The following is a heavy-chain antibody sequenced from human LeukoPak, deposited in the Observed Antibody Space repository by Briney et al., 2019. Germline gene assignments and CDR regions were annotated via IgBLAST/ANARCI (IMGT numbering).Heavy chain of an antibody. CDR1: GFKFSSYD. Sequence: GRSLRLSCAASGFKFSSYDMHWVRQAPGKGLEWLSYISSSNNTIYYADSVKGRFTISRDNAENSLYLQMNSLRAEDTAVYYCASRLGAKGYWGQGTLVTVSS. D-gene: IGHD1-26*01. CDR2: ISSSNNTI. J-gene: IGHJ4*02. V-gene: IGHV3-48*04. CDR3: ASRLGAKGY.